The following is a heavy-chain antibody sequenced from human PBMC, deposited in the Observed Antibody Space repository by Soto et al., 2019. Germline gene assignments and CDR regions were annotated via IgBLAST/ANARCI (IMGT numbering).Heavy chain of an antibody. Sequence: EVQLVESGGGLIQPGGSLRLSCAASGFTVSSNYMTWVRQAPGKGLEWVSVIYSGGSTYYPDSVKGRFTISRDNSKNTLYLQMNSLRAEDTAVYYCARASSTMVRGVYYYYGMDVWGQGTTVTVSS. CDR3: ARASSTMVRGVYYYYGMDV. D-gene: IGHD3-10*01. CDR1: GFTVSSNY. V-gene: IGHV3-53*01. CDR2: IYSGGST. J-gene: IGHJ6*02.